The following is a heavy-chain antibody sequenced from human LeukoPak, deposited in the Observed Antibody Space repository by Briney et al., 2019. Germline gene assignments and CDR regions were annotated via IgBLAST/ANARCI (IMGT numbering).Heavy chain of an antibody. CDR1: GFSFGSYG. CDR2: ISYGGSDK. D-gene: IGHD3-22*01. J-gene: IGHJ4*02. V-gene: IGHV3-30*02. CDR3: SSATSMTTITTDH. Sequence: GGSLRLSCAASGFSFGSYGMHWVRQAPGKGLEWVTYISYGGSDKSYADSVKGRFTISRDNSKNTVFLQMNSLRLEDTGVYYCSSATSMTTITTDHWGQGTLVTVSS.